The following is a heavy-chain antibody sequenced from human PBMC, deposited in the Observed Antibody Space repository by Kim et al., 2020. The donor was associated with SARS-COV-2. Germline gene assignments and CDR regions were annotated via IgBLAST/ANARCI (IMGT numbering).Heavy chain of an antibody. CDR1: GGSISSGGYY. J-gene: IGHJ6*02. Sequence: SETLSLTCTVSGGSISSGGYYWSWIRQHPGKGLEWIGYIYYSGSTYYNPSLKSRVTISVDTSKNQFSLKLSSVTAADTAVYYCARGEMATIPPYYYYYGMDGWGQGTTVTASS. CDR2: IYYSGST. V-gene: IGHV4-31*03. D-gene: IGHD5-12*01. CDR3: ARGEMATIPPYYYYYGMDG.